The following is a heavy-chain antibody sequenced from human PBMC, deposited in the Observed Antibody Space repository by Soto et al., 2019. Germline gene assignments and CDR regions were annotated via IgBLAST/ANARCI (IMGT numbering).Heavy chain of an antibody. V-gene: IGHV4-31*03. J-gene: IGHJ6*02. CDR2: IYYSGST. D-gene: IGHD2-2*01. Sequence: SETLSLTCTVSGGSISSGGYYWSWIRQHPGKGLEWIGYIYYSGSTYYNPSLKSRVTISVDTSKNQFSLKLSSVTAADTAVYYCARDLVPAATQPAGSRSSLGGMDVWGQGTTVTVSS. CDR1: GGSISSGGYY. CDR3: ARDLVPAATQPAGSRSSLGGMDV.